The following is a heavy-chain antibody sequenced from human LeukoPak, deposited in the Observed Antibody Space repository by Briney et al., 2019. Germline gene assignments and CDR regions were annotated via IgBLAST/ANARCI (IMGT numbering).Heavy chain of an antibody. J-gene: IGHJ3*02. D-gene: IGHD3-3*01. Sequence: PGGSLRLSCAASGFTFSSYAMSWVRQAPGKGLEWVSAISGSGGSTYYADSVKGRFTISRDNSKNTLYLQMNSLRAEDTAVYYCAKDRFNDFWSGSNDDAFDIWGQGTMVTVSS. CDR3: AKDRFNDFWSGSNDDAFDI. CDR1: GFTFSSYA. CDR2: ISGSGGST. V-gene: IGHV3-23*01.